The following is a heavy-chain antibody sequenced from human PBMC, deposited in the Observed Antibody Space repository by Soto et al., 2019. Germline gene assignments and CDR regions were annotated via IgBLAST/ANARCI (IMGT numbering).Heavy chain of an antibody. CDR2: IYHSGST. D-gene: IGHD6-25*01. Sequence: KTSETLSLTCAVSGGSISSSNWWSWVRQPPGKGLEWIGEIYHSGSTNYNPSLKSRVTISVDKSKNQFSLKLSSVTAADTAVYYCASTMAAGVQGGPPPIDYWGQGTLVTVSS. V-gene: IGHV4-4*02. CDR3: ASTMAAGVQGGPPPIDY. J-gene: IGHJ4*02. CDR1: GGSISSSNW.